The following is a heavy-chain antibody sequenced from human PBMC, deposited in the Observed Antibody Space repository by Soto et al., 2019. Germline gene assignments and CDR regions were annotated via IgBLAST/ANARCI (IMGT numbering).Heavy chain of an antibody. J-gene: IGHJ4*02. CDR1: GYTFTSYG. V-gene: IGHV1-18*04. D-gene: IGHD6-19*01. CDR2: ISAYNGNT. CDR3: ARDSAAVDGSVDY. Sequence: ASVNFSCKSSGYTFTSYGISWVRQAPGQGLEWMGWISAYNGNTNYAQKLQGRVTMTTDTSTSTAYMELRSLRSDDTAGYYCARDSAAVDGSVDYWGQGSLVTLSS.